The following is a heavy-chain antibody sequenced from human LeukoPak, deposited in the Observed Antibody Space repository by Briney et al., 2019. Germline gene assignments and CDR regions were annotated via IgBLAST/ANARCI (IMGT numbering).Heavy chain of an antibody. CDR3: ARDAVPSGRSWFDP. V-gene: IGHV3-20*04. CDR1: GFTFEDYG. Sequence: GGSLRLPCTVSGFTFEDYGMNWVRQVPGKEPEWVSGLNWNGGGRRYADSVKGRFIISRDNAKGVLYLQLNDLRVEDTALYYCARDAVPSGRSWFDPRGQGTLVTVSS. D-gene: IGHD4-17*01. J-gene: IGHJ5*02. CDR2: LNWNGGGR.